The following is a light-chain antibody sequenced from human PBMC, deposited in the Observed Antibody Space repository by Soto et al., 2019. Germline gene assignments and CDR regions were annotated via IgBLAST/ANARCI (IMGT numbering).Light chain of an antibody. J-gene: IGKJ4*01. CDR1: KGVSSY. V-gene: IGKV3D-15*01. Sequence: EIALPQSPVTLSLSPGERATLSCRASKGVSSYLAWYQQKPGQAPRLLIYDASNRATGIPARFSASGSGTEFTLTISSLQSEDFAVYYCQQYNNWPLTFGGGTKVDIK. CDR3: QQYNNWPLT. CDR2: DAS.